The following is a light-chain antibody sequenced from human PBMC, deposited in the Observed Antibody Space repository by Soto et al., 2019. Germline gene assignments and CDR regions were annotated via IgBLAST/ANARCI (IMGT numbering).Light chain of an antibody. CDR2: GQN. Sequence: QSVLTQPPSASATPGQRVTISCSGSSSNIGSNTVNWYQQLPGTAPKLLTYGQNQRPSGVPDRFSGSKSGTSASLAISGLQSEDEADYYCAVWDDSLDGRVFGGGTKLTVL. CDR3: AVWDDSLDGRV. V-gene: IGLV1-44*01. J-gene: IGLJ2*01. CDR1: SSNIGSNT.